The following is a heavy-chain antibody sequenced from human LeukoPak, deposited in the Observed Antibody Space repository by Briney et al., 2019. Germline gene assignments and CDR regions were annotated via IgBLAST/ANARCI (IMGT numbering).Heavy chain of an antibody. CDR1: GGSISSYY. CDR3: ARDQGTTVTTMPYYYYGMDV. V-gene: IGHV4-59*12. CDR2: IYYSGST. D-gene: IGHD4-17*01. J-gene: IGHJ6*02. Sequence: PSETLSLTCTVSGGSISSYYWSWIRQPPGKGLEWTGYIYYSGSTNYNPSLKSRVTISVDTSKNQFSLKLSSVTAADTAVYYCARDQGTTVTTMPYYYYGMDVWGQGTTVTVSS.